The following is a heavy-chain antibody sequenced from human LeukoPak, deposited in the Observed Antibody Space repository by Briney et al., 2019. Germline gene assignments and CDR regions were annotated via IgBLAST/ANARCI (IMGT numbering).Heavy chain of an antibody. CDR3: GRSGYRYSYDFDYYMDV. CDR2: ISVYNGNT. V-gene: IGHV1-18*01. J-gene: IGHJ6*03. Sequence: ASVKVSRKASGYSFTSYGISWVRQAPGQGLEWVGRISVYNGNTNYAERVQGRVTMTTDTSTSTAYMELRSLRSDDTAAYYCGRSGYRYSYDFDYYMDVWGKGTTITVSS. D-gene: IGHD5-18*01. CDR1: GYSFTSYG.